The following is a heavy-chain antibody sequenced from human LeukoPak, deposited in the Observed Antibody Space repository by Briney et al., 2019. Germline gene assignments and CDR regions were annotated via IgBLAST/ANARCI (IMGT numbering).Heavy chain of an antibody. D-gene: IGHD6-6*01. CDR3: ASNFLPSSSNDY. J-gene: IGHJ4*02. CDR2: MNPNSGNT. CDR1: GYTFTSYD. Sequence: ASVKVSCKASGYTFTSYDINWVRQATGQGLEWMGWMNPNSGNTGYAQKFQGRVTMTRNTSISTAYMELSSLRPEDTAVYYCASNFLPSSSNDYWGQGTLVTVSS. V-gene: IGHV1-8*01.